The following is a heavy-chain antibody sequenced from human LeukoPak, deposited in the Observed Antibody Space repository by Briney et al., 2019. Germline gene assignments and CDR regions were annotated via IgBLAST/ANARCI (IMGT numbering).Heavy chain of an antibody. CDR3: ASVGYWGGDCYDNWFDP. CDR2: INPNSGGT. CDR1: GYTFTGYY. J-gene: IGHJ5*02. Sequence: ASVKVSCKASGYTFTGYYMHWVRQAPGQGLEWMGWINPNSGGTNYAQKFQGRVTMTRDTSISTAYREMSRLRSDDTAGYYCASVGYWGGDCYDNWFDPWGQGTLVTVSS. D-gene: IGHD2-21*02. V-gene: IGHV1-2*02.